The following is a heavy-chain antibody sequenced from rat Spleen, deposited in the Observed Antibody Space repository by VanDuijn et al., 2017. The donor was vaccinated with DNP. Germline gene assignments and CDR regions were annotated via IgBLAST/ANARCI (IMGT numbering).Heavy chain of an antibody. CDR2: MWSGGST. D-gene: IGHD1-11*01. J-gene: IGHJ1*01. CDR1: GFSLTSYN. Sequence: QVQLMESGPGLVQPSETLSLTCTVSGFSLTSYNVHWVRQPPGKGLEWMGVMWSGGSTDYNSALKSRLSISRDTSKNQDFLKMNSLQSEDTTTYYCAREYGGYSEPYWYFDFWGPGTMVTVSS. V-gene: IGHV2-45*01. CDR3: AREYGGYSEPYWYFDF.